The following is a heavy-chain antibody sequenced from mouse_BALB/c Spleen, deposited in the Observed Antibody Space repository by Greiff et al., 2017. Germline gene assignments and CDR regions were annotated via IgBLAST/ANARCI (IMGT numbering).Heavy chain of an antibody. V-gene: IGHV5-17*02. D-gene: IGHD2-3*01. CDR3: ANDGYYAGFAY. J-gene: IGHJ3*01. CDR2: ISTGSSTI. Sequence: EVKLVESGGGLVQPGGSRKLSCAASGFTFSSFGMHWVRQAPEKGLEWVAYISTGSSTIYYTDTVKGRFTISRDNPKNTLYLQMTSLRSEDTAMYYCANDGYYAGFAYWGQGTLVTVSA. CDR1: GFTFSSFG.